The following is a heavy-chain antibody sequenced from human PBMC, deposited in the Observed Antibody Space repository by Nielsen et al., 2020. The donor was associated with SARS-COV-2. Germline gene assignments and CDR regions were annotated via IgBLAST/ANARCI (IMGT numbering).Heavy chain of an antibody. V-gene: IGHV1-8*01. CDR1: GYTFTSYD. Sequence: ASVKVSCKASGYTFTSYDINWVRQATGQGLEWMGWMNPNSGNTGYAQKFQGRVTMTRNTSISTAYMELRSLRSDDTAVYYCARNQGSRYYYDSRDAFDIWGQGTMVTVSS. D-gene: IGHD3-22*01. CDR2: MNPNSGNT. J-gene: IGHJ3*02. CDR3: ARNQGSRYYYDSRDAFDI.